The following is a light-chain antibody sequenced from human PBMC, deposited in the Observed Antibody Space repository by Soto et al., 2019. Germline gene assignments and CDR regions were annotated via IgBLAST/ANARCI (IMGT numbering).Light chain of an antibody. CDR2: VNSDGSH. CDR1: SGHRTYA. CDR3: QTWGTGIRV. V-gene: IGLV4-69*01. J-gene: IGLJ3*02. Sequence: QLVLSQSPSASASLGASVELTCTLSSGHRTYAIAWHQQQPEKGPRYLMKVNSDGSHIKGDGIPDRFSGSSSGAERYLTISSLQSEDEADYYCQTWGTGIRVFGGGTKLTVL.